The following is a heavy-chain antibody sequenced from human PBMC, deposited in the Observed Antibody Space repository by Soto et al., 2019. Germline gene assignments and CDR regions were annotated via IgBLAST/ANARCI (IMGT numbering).Heavy chain of an antibody. CDR2: ISSSSAYI. D-gene: IGHD6-19*01. Sequence: PGGSLRLSCAATGLTFNTYNMNWVRQAPGKGLEWVSSISSSSAYIYYADSVKGRFTISRDNAKSLLFLQMNSLRAEDTAVYYCARDGGSGLSWFDPWGQGTQVTVSS. CDR3: ARDGGSGLSWFDP. CDR1: GLTFNTYN. V-gene: IGHV3-21*01. J-gene: IGHJ5*02.